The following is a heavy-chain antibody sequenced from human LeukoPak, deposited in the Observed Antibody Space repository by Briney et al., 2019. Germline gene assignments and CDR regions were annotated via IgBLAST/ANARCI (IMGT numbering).Heavy chain of an antibody. V-gene: IGHV1-8*01. J-gene: IGHJ4*02. D-gene: IGHD6-19*01. CDR1: GYTFTSYD. CDR3: ARGPGIAVAGVFDY. Sequence: AASVKVSCKASGYTFTSYDINWVRQATGQGLEWMGWMNPNSGNTGYVQKMQGRVTMTTDTSTNTAYMELRNLTSDDTAVYYCARGPGIAVAGVFDYWGQGSLVTVSS. CDR2: MNPNSGNT.